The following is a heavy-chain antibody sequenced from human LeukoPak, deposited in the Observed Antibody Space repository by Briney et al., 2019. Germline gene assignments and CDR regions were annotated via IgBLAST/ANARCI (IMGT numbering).Heavy chain of an antibody. Sequence: SETLSLTCTVSGGSISSSSYYWGWIRQPPGKGLEWIGSIYYSGSTYYNPSLKSRVTISVDTSKNQFSLKLSSVTAADTAVYYCARHFDSSGYYGEGPNGDYWGQGTLVTVSS. D-gene: IGHD3-22*01. CDR2: IYYSGST. CDR1: GGSISSSSYY. J-gene: IGHJ4*02. V-gene: IGHV4-39*01. CDR3: ARHFDSSGYYGEGPNGDY.